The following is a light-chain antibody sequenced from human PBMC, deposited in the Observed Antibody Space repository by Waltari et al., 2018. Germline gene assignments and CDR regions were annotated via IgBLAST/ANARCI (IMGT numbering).Light chain of an antibody. CDR2: EGN. Sequence: QSALTQPASVSGSPGQSITISCPGSSMNLGNYNLVPWYQHHPGKAPNLVIYEGNKRPSGVSARFSGSKSGNTASLTISGLQAEDEADYYCFSYAGSNTFYVFATGTKVTVL. CDR1: SMNLGNYNL. CDR3: FSYAGSNTFYV. V-gene: IGLV2-23*01. J-gene: IGLJ1*01.